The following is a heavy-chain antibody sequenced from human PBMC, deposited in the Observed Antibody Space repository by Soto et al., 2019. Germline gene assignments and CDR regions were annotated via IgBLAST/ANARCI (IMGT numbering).Heavy chain of an antibody. V-gene: IGHV3-23*01. CDR3: ATGQQLGY. CDR2: IIHSGDST. CDR1: GLTFATLA. D-gene: IGHD6-13*01. J-gene: IGHJ4*02. Sequence: GGSLRLSFPAFGLTFATLAIGWVRQAPGKGLEWVSKIIHSGDSTYYADSVKSRFTISRDNSKNTVYLQMNSLRAEDTAVYYCATGQQLGYWGQGTLVTVSS.